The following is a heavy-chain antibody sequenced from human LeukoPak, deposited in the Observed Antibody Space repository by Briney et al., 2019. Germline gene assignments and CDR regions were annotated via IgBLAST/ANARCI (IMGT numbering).Heavy chain of an antibody. CDR3: ARDRIAVRPGWFDP. Sequence: ASVKVSCKASGYTFTSYGISWVRQAPGQGPEWMGWISVYNGNTKYAQNFQGRVTMTTDTSTSTAYMELRSLRSDDTAVYYCARDRIAVRPGWFDPWGQGTLVTVSS. J-gene: IGHJ5*02. CDR2: ISVYNGNT. V-gene: IGHV1-18*01. CDR1: GYTFTSYG. D-gene: IGHD6-6*01.